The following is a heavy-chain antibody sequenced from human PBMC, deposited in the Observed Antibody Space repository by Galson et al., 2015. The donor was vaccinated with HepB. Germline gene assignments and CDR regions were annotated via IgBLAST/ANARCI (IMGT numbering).Heavy chain of an antibody. CDR3: ATEGRSGGYRRHHTYGMDV. J-gene: IGHJ6*02. Sequence: SLRLSCAASAFTFSHYGMTWVRQAPGKGLEWVAVTYNDGRNKYYANSVKGRFPISRDNPKNPRYLQMNGLRGEDTAVYYCATEGRSGGYRRHHTYGMDVWGQGTTVTVSS. D-gene: IGHD6-19*01. V-gene: IGHV3-30*03. CDR2: TYNDGRNK. CDR1: AFTFSHYG.